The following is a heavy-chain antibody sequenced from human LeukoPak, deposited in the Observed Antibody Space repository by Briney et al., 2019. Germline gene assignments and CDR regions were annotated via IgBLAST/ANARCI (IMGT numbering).Heavy chain of an antibody. CDR3: AGDLLGNYYYIDV. Sequence: SETLSLTCTVSGGSISSYYWSWIRQPPGKGLEWIGYIYYSGSTNYNPSLKSRVTISVDTSKNQFSLKLNSVTAADTAVYFCAGDLLGNYYYIDVWGKGTTVTVSS. V-gene: IGHV4-59*12. J-gene: IGHJ6*03. D-gene: IGHD2/OR15-2a*01. CDR2: IYYSGST. CDR1: GGSISSYY.